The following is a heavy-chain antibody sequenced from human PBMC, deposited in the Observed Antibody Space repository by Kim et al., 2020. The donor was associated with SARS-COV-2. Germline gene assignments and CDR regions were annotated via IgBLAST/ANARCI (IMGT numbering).Heavy chain of an antibody. Sequence: GGSLRLSCAASGFTFSDYYMSWIRQAPGKGLEWVSSITYSGSATYAGSVMGRFTISRDNAKNSVYLQMNSLRAEDTALYYCARGLKRWFGTTINYYYYAFDVWGQGTTVTVFS. CDR3: ARGLKRWFGTTINYYYYAFDV. J-gene: IGHJ6*02. D-gene: IGHD3-10*01. CDR2: ITYSGSA. V-gene: IGHV3-11*06. CDR1: GFTFSDYY.